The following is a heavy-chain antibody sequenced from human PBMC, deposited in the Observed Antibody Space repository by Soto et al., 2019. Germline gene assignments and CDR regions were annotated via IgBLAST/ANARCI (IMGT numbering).Heavy chain of an antibody. CDR1: GFTFSSYA. CDR2: ISGSGGST. Sequence: GGSLRLSCAASGFTFSSYAMSWVRQAPGKGLEWVSAISGSGGSTYYADSVKGRFTISRDNSKNTLYLQMNSLRAEDTAVYYCAKGLRVEQWLVGEVTDYYYMDVWGKGTTVTVSS. CDR3: AKGLRVEQWLVGEVTDYYYMDV. J-gene: IGHJ6*03. D-gene: IGHD6-19*01. V-gene: IGHV3-23*01.